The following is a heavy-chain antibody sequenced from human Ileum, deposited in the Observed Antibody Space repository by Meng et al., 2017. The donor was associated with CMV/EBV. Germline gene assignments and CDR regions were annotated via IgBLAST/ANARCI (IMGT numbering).Heavy chain of an antibody. Sequence: DSFSRYGVSWVRQAPGQGLEWIGGLIPIFATANNAQKFQGRVTITTDESMSTAYLELSSLRSEDTALYYCAREPARVVVSDNWYFDLWGRSTLVTVSS. J-gene: IGHJ2*01. CDR3: AREPARVVVSDNWYFDL. V-gene: IGHV1-69*05. CDR2: LIPIFATA. CDR1: DSFSRYG. D-gene: IGHD2-15*01.